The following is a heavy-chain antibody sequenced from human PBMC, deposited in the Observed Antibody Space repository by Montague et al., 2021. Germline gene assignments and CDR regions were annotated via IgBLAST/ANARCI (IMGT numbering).Heavy chain of an antibody. V-gene: IGHV6-1*01. Sequence: NDYAVSFKSRITINPDTSKNQISLQLNSVTPEDTAVYYCARTSDSSDYWGQGTLVTVSS. J-gene: IGHJ4*02. CDR3: ARTSDSSDY. D-gene: IGHD4-11*01. CDR2: N.